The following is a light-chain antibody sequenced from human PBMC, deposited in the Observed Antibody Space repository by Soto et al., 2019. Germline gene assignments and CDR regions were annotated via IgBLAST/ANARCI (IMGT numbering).Light chain of an antibody. Sequence: EIVLTQSPGTLSLSPGERATLSCRASQSVSSSYLAWYQQKPGQAPRLLIYGASGRATVIPDRFSGSGSGTDFSLTISRLEPEDFAVYYCQQYGSSPPTFGQGTKVEIK. J-gene: IGKJ1*01. CDR3: QQYGSSPPT. CDR2: GAS. V-gene: IGKV3-20*01. CDR1: QSVSSSY.